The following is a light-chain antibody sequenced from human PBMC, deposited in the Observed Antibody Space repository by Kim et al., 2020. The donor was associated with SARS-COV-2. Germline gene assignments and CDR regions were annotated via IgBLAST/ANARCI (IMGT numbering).Light chain of an antibody. V-gene: IGLV3-19*01. CDR2: GKN. CDR3: NSRDSNDNVV. Sequence: VALGQTISITCQGDNLRRYYTTWYQQKQGQAPILVIYGKNNPPSRIPDRFSGSSSGNTASLTITGTQAGDEADYYCNSRDSNDNVVFGGGTQLTVL. CDR1: NLRRYY. J-gene: IGLJ2*01.